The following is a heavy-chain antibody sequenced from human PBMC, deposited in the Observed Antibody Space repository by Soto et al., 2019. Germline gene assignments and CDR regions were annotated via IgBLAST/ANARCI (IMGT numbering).Heavy chain of an antibody. CDR2: IYYTGST. CDR1: RDSISVGGYY. Sequence: TLSLTCSVSRDSISVGGYYWSWIRQRPGKGLECVGYIYYTGSTYYNPYLKSRLTISVDTSRNQFFLKLWSLTAADAGVYYCAKAPSPQPTAVITPGWFDPWGQGILVTVSS. D-gene: IGHD4-17*01. CDR3: AKAPSPQPTAVITPGWFDP. V-gene: IGHV4-31*03. J-gene: IGHJ5*02.